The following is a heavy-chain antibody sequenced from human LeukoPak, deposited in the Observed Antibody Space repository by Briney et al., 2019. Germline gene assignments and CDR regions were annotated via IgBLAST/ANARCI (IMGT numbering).Heavy chain of an antibody. J-gene: IGHJ4*02. CDR2: IIPIFGTA. Sequence: GASVKVSCKASGGTFSSYAISWVRQAPGQGLEWMGGIIPIFGTANYAQKFQGRVTMTRDTSISTAYMELSRLRSDDTAVYYCARVQRSYYDSSWTKWGQGTLVTVSS. CDR1: GGTFSSYA. V-gene: IGHV1-69*05. CDR3: ARVQRSYYDSSWTK. D-gene: IGHD3-22*01.